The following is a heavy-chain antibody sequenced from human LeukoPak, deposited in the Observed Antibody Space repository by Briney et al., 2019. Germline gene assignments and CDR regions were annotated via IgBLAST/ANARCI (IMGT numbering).Heavy chain of an antibody. CDR2: ISASGGDT. V-gene: IGHV3-23*01. CDR1: GFSFSTYS. D-gene: IGHD2-8*01. Sequence: PGGSMRLSCAASGFSFSTYSFSWVRQAPGKGLEWVSGISASGGDTFYADSVKGRFTISRDNSKNTLSLQMNSLRVEDTAIYCCAKDVRRCNGGCTWGQGTLVTVSS. CDR3: AKDVRRCNGGCT. J-gene: IGHJ5*02.